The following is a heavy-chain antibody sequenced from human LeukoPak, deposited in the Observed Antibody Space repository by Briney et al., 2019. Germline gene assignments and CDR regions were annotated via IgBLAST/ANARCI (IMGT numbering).Heavy chain of an antibody. J-gene: IGHJ3*02. D-gene: IGHD2-15*01. CDR3: ARPLVAATANDAFDI. V-gene: IGHV3-11*03. CDR1: GFTFSDYY. Sequence: GGSLRLSCAASGFTFSDYYMRWIRQAPGKGLEWVSYISSSGSYTNYADSVKGRFTIYRDNAKNSLYLQMNSLRAEDTAVYYCARPLVAATANDAFDIWGQGTMVTVSS. CDR2: ISSSGSYT.